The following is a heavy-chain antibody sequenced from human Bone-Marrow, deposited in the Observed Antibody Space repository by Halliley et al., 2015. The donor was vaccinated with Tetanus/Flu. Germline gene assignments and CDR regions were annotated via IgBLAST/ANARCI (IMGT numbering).Heavy chain of an antibody. CDR1: GFTFNYFW. V-gene: IGHV3-7*01. CDR2: INQNGSQR. Sequence: SLRLSCAASGFTFNYFWMTWVRQAPGKGLEWVANINQNGSQRFYLDSVKGRFNISRDNAKNSLFMQMNTLRVEDTAVYYCATLRNYYGMKVWGQGTPVTVSS. CDR3: ATLRNYYGMKV. D-gene: IGHD3-10*01. J-gene: IGHJ6*02.